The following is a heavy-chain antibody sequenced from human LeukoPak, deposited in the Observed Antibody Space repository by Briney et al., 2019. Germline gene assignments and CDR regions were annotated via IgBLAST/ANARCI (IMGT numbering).Heavy chain of an antibody. CDR3: AKDLGRSPYTEEDAFDI. D-gene: IGHD2-2*02. Sequence: PGRSLRLSCAASGFTFDDYAMHWVRQAPGKGLEWVSGISWNSGSIGYADSVKGRFTISRDNAKNSLYLQTNSLRAEDTALYYCAKDLGRSPYTEEDAFDIWGQGTMVTVSS. CDR1: GFTFDDYA. CDR2: ISWNSGSI. J-gene: IGHJ3*02. V-gene: IGHV3-9*01.